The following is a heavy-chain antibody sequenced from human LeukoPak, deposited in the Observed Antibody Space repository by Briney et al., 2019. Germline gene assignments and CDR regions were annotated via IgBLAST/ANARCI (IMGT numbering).Heavy chain of an antibody. CDR1: GYTFTSYD. Sequence: ASVKVSCKASGYTFTSYDINWVRQATGQGREWVGWMNPNSGNTGYAQKFQGRVTITRNTSISTAYMELSGLRSEDTAVYYCARGQGFSSGLYYFDYWGQGTLVTVSS. V-gene: IGHV1-8*03. CDR2: MNPNSGNT. D-gene: IGHD6-19*01. J-gene: IGHJ4*02. CDR3: ARGQGFSSGLYYFDY.